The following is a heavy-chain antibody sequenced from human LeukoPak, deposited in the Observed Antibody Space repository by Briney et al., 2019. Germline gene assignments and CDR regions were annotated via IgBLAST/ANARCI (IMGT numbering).Heavy chain of an antibody. CDR1: GSTFSSYW. V-gene: IGHV3-7*01. J-gene: IGHJ6*02. Sequence: PGGSLRLSCAASGSTFSSYWMTWVRQAPGKGLEWVANIKQDGSEKYYVASVKGRFTISRDNAKNSLYLQMNSLRAEDTAVYYCARDPYGMDVWGQGTTVTVSS. CDR2: IKQDGSEK. CDR3: ARDPYGMDV.